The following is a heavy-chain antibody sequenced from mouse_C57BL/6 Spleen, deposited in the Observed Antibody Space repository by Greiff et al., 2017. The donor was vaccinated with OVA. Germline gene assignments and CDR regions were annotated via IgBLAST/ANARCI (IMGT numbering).Heavy chain of an antibody. CDR1: GYTFTSYW. V-gene: IGHV1-64*01. CDR2: IHPNSGST. Sequence: QVHVKQPGAELVKPGASVKLSCKASGYTFTSYWMHWVKQRPGQGLEWIGMIHPNSGSTNYNEKFKSKATLTVDKSSSTAYMQLSSLTSEDSAVYYCARLLPDYWGQGTSVTVSS. D-gene: IGHD1-1*01. CDR3: ARLLPDY. J-gene: IGHJ4*01.